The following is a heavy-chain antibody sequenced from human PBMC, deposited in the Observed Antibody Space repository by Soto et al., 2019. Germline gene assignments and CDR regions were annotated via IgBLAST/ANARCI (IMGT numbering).Heavy chain of an antibody. CDR3: ASLRRYRADH. J-gene: IGHJ4*02. CDR2: ISSSGSLT. V-gene: IGHV3-11*01. Sequence: QVQLVESGGGLVKPGGSLRLSCTASGVTFSDYYMSWIRPAPGKGLEWVSYISSSGSLTYYADSVKGRFTISRDNAMNSLYLQMNSLRAEETVVYYCASLRRYRADHWGQGTLVTVSS. CDR1: GVTFSDYY. D-gene: IGHD5-18*01.